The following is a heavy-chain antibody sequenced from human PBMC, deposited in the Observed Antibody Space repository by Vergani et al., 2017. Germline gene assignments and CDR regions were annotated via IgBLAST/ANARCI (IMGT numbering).Heavy chain of an antibody. V-gene: IGHV4-59*01. D-gene: IGHD2-2*01. CDR1: GGSISSYY. CDR2: IYYSGST. J-gene: IGHJ2*01. Sequence: QVQLQESGPGLVKPSETLSLTCTVSGGSISSYYWSWIRQPPGKGLEWIGYIYYSGSTNYHPSLKSRVTISVDTSKNQFSLKLSSVTAADTAVYYCARGYCSSTSCSKFDLWGRGTLVTVSS. CDR3: ARGYCSSTSCSKFDL.